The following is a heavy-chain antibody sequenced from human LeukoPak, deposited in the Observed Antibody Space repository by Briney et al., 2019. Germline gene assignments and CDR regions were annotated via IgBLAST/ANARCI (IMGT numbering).Heavy chain of an antibody. CDR1: GFTFDEYG. CDR3: ARRFCSGGTCYFGMDV. Sequence: PGGSLRLSCAASGFTFDEYGMNWVRQGPGKGLEWVSGINWNAGSTGYADSVKGRFTISRDNAKNSLYLQMNSLRAEDTALYYCARRFCSGGTCYFGMDVWGQGTTVTVSS. J-gene: IGHJ6*02. CDR2: INWNAGST. D-gene: IGHD2-15*01. V-gene: IGHV3-20*04.